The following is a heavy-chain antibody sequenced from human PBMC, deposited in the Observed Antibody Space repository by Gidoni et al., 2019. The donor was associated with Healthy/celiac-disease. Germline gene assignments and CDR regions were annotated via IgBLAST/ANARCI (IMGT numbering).Heavy chain of an antibody. CDR1: GGTFSSYA. J-gene: IGHJ4*02. D-gene: IGHD1-7*01. V-gene: IGHV1-69*06. CDR2: IIPTFGTA. Sequence: QVQLVQSGAQVKKPGSSVKVSCKPSGGTFSSYAISWVRQAPGQGLEWMGGIIPTFGTANYAQKFQGRVTITADRSTSTAYMELSSLRSEDTAVYYCARGITGTTGYFDYWGQGTLVTVSS. CDR3: ARGITGTTGYFDY.